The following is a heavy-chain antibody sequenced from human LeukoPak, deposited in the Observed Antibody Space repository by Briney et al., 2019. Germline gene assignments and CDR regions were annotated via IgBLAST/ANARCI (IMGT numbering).Heavy chain of an antibody. D-gene: IGHD4-17*01. V-gene: IGHV3-23*01. CDR2: ISGSGGNT. Sequence: SGGSLRLSCSGSGFAFSGFAMGWVHQAPGKGLEWVSSISGSGGNTYYADSVEGRFTVSRDNSENTVYLQMNSLRAEDTALYYCARGRGGDYVPSRFDFWGQGTLVTVSS. J-gene: IGHJ4*02. CDR1: GFAFSGFA. CDR3: ARGRGGDYVPSRFDF.